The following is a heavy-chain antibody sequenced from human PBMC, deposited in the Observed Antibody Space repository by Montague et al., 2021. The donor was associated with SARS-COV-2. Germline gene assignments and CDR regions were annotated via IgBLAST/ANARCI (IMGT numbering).Heavy chain of an antibody. J-gene: IGHJ4*02. CDR3: AGVVEIGWLSYFDI. CDR1: GGSISSCTYY. CDR2: SDTSGIT. V-gene: IGHV4-61*02. D-gene: IGHD3-22*01. Sequence: TLSLTCTVSGGSISSCTYYWSWVRQPTGKGLEWIGRSDTSGITTYNPSLGSRITISIATTANQFSLNLLSVTAAATAVYFCAGVVEIGWLSYFDIWGQGTLVAVSS.